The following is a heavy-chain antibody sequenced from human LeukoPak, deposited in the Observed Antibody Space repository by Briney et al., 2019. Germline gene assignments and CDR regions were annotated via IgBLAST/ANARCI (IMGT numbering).Heavy chain of an antibody. V-gene: IGHV4-38-2*02. Sequence: SETLSLTCTVSGYSISRGYYWGWIRQPPGKGLGGIGSIYHSGSTYYNPSLKSRVTISVDTSKNQFSLKLSSVTAADTAVYYCARDREHRVGAKRFDYWGQGTLVTVSS. D-gene: IGHD1-26*01. J-gene: IGHJ4*02. CDR3: ARDREHRVGAKRFDY. CDR2: IYHSGST. CDR1: GYSISRGYY.